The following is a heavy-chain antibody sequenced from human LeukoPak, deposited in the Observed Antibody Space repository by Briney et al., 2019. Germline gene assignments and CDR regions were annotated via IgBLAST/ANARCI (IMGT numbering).Heavy chain of an antibody. V-gene: IGHV3-23*01. CDR1: GFTFSYYA. J-gene: IGHJ3*02. CDR2: ISGSGTGT. Sequence: PGGSLRLSCAASGFTFSYYAMSWVRQAPGKGLEWVSTISGSGTGTYYADSVKGRFTMSRDNSKNTLSLQMNSLRAEDTAVYYCAKVGWTKTPHSHDAFDIWGQGTLVTVSS. D-gene: IGHD3/OR15-3a*01. CDR3: AKVGWTKTPHSHDAFDI.